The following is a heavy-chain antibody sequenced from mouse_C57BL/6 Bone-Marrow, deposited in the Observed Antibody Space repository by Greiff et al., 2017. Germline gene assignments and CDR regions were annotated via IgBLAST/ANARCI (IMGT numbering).Heavy chain of an antibody. D-gene: IGHD2-5*01. CDR1: GFTFSSYA. CDR3: TRDYSNYEREMDY. J-gene: IGHJ4*01. Sequence: EVMLVESGEGLVKPGGSLKLSCAASGFTFSSYAMSWVRQTPEKRLEWVAYISSGGDYIYYADTVKGRFTISRYNARNTLYLQMSSLKSEDTAMYYCTRDYSNYEREMDYWGQGTSVTVSS. V-gene: IGHV5-9-1*02. CDR2: ISSGGDYI.